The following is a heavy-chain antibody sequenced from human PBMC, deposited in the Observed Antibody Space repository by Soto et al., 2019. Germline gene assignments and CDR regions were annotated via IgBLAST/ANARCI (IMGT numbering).Heavy chain of an antibody. Sequence: HPGGSLRLSCAASGFTFSSYAMHWVRQAPGKGLEWVAVISYDGSNKYYADSVKGRFTISRDNSKNTLYLQMNSLRAEDTAVYYCAREERYTAMVIGYYYYGMDVWGPGTTVTVSS. V-gene: IGHV3-30-3*01. CDR3: AREERYTAMVIGYYYYGMDV. CDR2: ISYDGSNK. CDR1: GFTFSSYA. D-gene: IGHD5-18*01. J-gene: IGHJ6*02.